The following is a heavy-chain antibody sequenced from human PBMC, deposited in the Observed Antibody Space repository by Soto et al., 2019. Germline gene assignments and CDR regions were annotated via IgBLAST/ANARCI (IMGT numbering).Heavy chain of an antibody. CDR1: GGFVNSDTHS. CDR2: IYSGGST. J-gene: IGHJ6*02. D-gene: IGHD2-2*01. CDR3: ARFVRSCSATTCSTRADV. Sequence: SETLSLTCTVSGGFVNSDTHSWSWIRQTPGKRLEWIGFIYSGGSTKNSSLRSRVTMSVDTSKNQFSLKLRSVIVADTAVYHCARFVRSCSATTCSTRADVWGQGITVTVSS. V-gene: IGHV4-61*01.